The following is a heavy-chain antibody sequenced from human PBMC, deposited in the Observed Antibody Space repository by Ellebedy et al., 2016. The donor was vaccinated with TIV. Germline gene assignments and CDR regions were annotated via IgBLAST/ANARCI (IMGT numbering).Heavy chain of an antibody. CDR3: AKCRATTWYDWFDP. V-gene: IGHV3-23*01. Sequence: GESLKISXADSGFTFGSFAMTWVRQAPGKGLEWVAGITGSGSSADYADSVKGRFTISRDNPKNTLYLQMNSLRAEDTAVYYCAKCRATTWYDWFDPWGQGTLVTVSS. CDR2: ITGSGSSA. CDR1: GFTFGSFA. J-gene: IGHJ5*02. D-gene: IGHD6-13*01.